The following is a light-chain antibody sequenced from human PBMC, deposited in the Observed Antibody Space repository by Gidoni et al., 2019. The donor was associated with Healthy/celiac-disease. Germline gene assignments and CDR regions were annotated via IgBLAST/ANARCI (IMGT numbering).Light chain of an antibody. CDR1: QSVSSN. CDR2: GAS. Sequence: IVMPPSPATLSVSPGERATLSCRASQSVSSNLAWYQQKPGQAPRLLIYGASTRATGIPARFSGSGSGTEFTLTISSLQSEDFAVYYCQQYNNWPQTFGQXTKVEIK. J-gene: IGKJ1*01. CDR3: QQYNNWPQT. V-gene: IGKV3-15*01.